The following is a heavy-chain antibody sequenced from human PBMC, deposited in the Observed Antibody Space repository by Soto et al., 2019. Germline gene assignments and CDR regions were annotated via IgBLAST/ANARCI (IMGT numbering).Heavy chain of an antibody. J-gene: IGHJ4*02. CDR2: IYYTGTT. D-gene: IGHD2-8*02. CDR1: GSPISDNY. CDR3: ARGGGVYYFDY. Sequence: PSETLSLTCTVSGSPISDNYWSWFRQAPGQGLEWVGYIYYTGTTTYNPSVKSRVTISLDTSKSQFSLILRSVTAADTAVYYCARGGGVYYFDYWGQGTLVTVS. V-gene: IGHV4-59*08.